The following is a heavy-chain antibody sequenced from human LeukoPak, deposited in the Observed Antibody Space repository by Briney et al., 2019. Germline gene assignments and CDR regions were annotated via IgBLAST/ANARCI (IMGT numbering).Heavy chain of an antibody. D-gene: IGHD3-3*01. J-gene: IGHJ5*02. Sequence: PGGSLRLSCAASGFTFSSYEMNWVRQAPGKGLEWVSYISSSGSTIYYADSVKGRFTISRDNSKNTLYLQMNSLRAEDTAVYYCTRDGDFWSGYFNWFDPWGQGTLVTVSS. V-gene: IGHV3-48*03. CDR3: TRDGDFWSGYFNWFDP. CDR1: GFTFSSYE. CDR2: ISSSGSTI.